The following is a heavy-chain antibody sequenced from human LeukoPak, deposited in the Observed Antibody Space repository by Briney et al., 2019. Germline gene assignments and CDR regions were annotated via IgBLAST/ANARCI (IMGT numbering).Heavy chain of an antibody. V-gene: IGHV1-8*01. D-gene: IGHD3-22*01. CDR1: GYTFTSYD. J-gene: IGHJ4*02. Sequence: ASVKVSCKASGYTFTSYDINWVRQATGQGLEWMGWMNPNSGNTGYAQKFQGRVTMTRNTSISTAYMELSSLRSEDTAVYYCARGVSYYYDSSGYYWGQGTLVTVSS. CDR2: MNPNSGNT. CDR3: ARGVSYYYDSSGYY.